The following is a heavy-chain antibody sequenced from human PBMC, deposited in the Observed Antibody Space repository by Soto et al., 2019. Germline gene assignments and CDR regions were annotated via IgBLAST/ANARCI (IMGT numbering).Heavy chain of an antibody. CDR3: ARXYGILTPYYLALTRLDV. J-gene: IGHJ6*02. CDR2: ISGFDGNT. D-gene: IGHD3-9*01. CDR1: GFTFTSHG. Sequence: ASVKVSCKASGFTFTSHGISWVRQAPGQGLEWMGWISGFDGNTNYAQKLQGRVTMTTDTSTSTAYMELRSLRSDDTAVYYCARXYGILTPYYLALTRLDVWGQGTTVTVSS. V-gene: IGHV1-18*01.